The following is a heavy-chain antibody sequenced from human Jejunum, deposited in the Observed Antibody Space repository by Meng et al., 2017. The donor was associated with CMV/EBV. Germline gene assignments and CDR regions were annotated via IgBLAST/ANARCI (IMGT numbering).Heavy chain of an antibody. CDR3: TSGRPGDFGH. Sequence: LRPSCLASCLTFSTFAMTCVRQAPGKGLEWVSGVTRSRGAYYADSVKGRFTISRDNSKSTQYLQLNSLRAEDTALYYCTSGRPGDFGHWAQGTLVTVSS. J-gene: IGHJ4*02. CDR2: VTRSRGA. D-gene: IGHD6-6*01. CDR1: CLTFSTFA. V-gene: IGHV3-23*01.